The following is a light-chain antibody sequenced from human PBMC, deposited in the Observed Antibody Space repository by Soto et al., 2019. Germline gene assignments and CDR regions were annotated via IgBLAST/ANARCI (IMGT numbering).Light chain of an antibody. CDR1: QSVSSN. CDR3: QQYNNWPPIT. Sequence: EIVLAQSRSTRSASPGGTATFSRTASQSVSSNLAWYQQKPGQAPRLLIYGASTRATGIPARFSGSGSGTEFTLTISSLQSEDFAVYYCQQYNNWPPITFGQGTRLEIK. CDR2: GAS. V-gene: IGKV3-15*01. J-gene: IGKJ5*01.